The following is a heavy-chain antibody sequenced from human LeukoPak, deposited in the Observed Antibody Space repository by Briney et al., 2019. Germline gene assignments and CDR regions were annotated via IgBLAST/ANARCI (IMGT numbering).Heavy chain of an antibody. CDR3: ARERERWVQPEAFDI. D-gene: IGHD5-24*01. Sequence: SSETLSLTCTVSGGSISSYYWSWIRQPPGKGLEWIGYIYYSGSTNYNPSLKSRVTISVDTSKNQFSLKLSSVTAADTAVYYCARERERWVQPEAFDIWGQGTMVTVSS. J-gene: IGHJ3*02. CDR1: GGSISSYY. V-gene: IGHV4-59*01. CDR2: IYYSGST.